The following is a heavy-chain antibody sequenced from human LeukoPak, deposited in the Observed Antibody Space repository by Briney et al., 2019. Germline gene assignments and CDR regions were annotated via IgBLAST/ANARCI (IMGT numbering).Heavy chain of an antibody. J-gene: IGHJ4*02. D-gene: IGHD1-1*01. CDR2: ISGSGGST. CDR1: GFTFSSYA. V-gene: IGHV3-23*01. CDR3: ARDPNWNDVRDY. Sequence: TGGSLRLSCAASGFTFSSYAMSWVRQAPGKGLEWVSAISGSGGSTYYADSVKGRFTISRDNAKKSMYLQMNSLRAEDTAVYYCARDPNWNDVRDYWGQGTLVTVSS.